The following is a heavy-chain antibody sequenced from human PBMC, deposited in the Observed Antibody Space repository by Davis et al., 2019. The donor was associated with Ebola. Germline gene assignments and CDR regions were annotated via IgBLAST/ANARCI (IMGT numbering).Heavy chain of an antibody. CDR2: IYHSGST. V-gene: IGHV4-38-2*02. CDR1: GYSISSGYY. Sequence: SETLSLTCAVSGYSISSGYYWGWIRQPPGKGLEWIGSIYHSGSTYYNPSLKSRVTISVDTSKNQFSLKLSSVTAADTAVYYCAREGIDYDFWSGYYRTGYYYYYMDVWGKGTTVTVSS. D-gene: IGHD3-3*01. J-gene: IGHJ6*03. CDR3: AREGIDYDFWSGYYRTGYYYYYMDV.